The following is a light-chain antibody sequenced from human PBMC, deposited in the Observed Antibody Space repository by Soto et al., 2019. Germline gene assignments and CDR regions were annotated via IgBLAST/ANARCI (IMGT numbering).Light chain of an antibody. CDR2: EVS. V-gene: IGLV2-14*01. J-gene: IGLJ1*01. Sequence: QSALTQPASVSGSPGQSITIPCTGTSSDIGGYNYVSWYQQHPGKAPKLLIYEVSNRPSGVSNRFSGSKSGNTASLTISGLQAEDEADYYCSSYTSSTNPYVFGTGTKLTV. CDR3: SSYTSSTNPYV. CDR1: SSDIGGYNY.